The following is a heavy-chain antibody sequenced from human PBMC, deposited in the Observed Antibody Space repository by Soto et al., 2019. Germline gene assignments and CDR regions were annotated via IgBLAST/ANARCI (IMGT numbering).Heavy chain of an antibody. J-gene: IGHJ6*02. V-gene: IGHV1-18*04. CDR3: ARVLVTNGLDV. CDR2: ISTYNGNT. CDR1: GYKFTTYG. D-gene: IGHD2-21*02. Sequence: QVQLLQSGAEVKKPGASVKVSCKASGYKFTTYGISWVRQAPGQGLEWLGVISTYNGNTDYAQNIQDRVTMTTVTSTSTAYLEVRSLTSDDTAVYFCARVLVTNGLDVWGQGTTVTVSS.